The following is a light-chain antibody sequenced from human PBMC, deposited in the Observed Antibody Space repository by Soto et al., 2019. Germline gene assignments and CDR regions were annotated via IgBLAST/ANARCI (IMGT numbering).Light chain of an antibody. J-gene: IGKJ4*01. CDR1: QSVSSN. CDR3: QQYNNWPPGVP. V-gene: IGKV3-15*01. Sequence: EIVMTQSPATLSVSPGERATLSCRASQSVSSNLAWYQQKPGQAPRLLIYGASTRATGIPARFSGSGSGTEFTLTISSLQSEDFAVYYCQQYNNWPPGVPFGGVTKVEIK. CDR2: GAS.